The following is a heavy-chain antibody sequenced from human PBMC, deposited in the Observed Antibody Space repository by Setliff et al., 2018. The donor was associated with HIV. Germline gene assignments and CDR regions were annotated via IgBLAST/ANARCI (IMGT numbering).Heavy chain of an antibody. CDR1: GGSINGHS. D-gene: IGHD3-3*01. V-gene: IGHV4-59*11. Sequence: SETLSLTCTVSGGSINGHSWSWIRQPPGKVLEWIGYIDHSETTNYNPSLKSRLTISIDTSKTQFSLNLSSVTAAYTAVYYCARTTVRDFGLVITNFDQWGLGTLVTVS. CDR2: IDHSETT. J-gene: IGHJ4*02. CDR3: ARTTVRDFGLVITNFDQ.